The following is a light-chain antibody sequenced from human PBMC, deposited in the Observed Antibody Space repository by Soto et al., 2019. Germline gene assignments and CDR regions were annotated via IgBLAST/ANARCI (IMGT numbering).Light chain of an antibody. CDR2: GAS. J-gene: IGKJ4*01. Sequence: IVLTQSPGTLSVSPGERATLSCRASQSVTNSYLAWYKQKPGQAPRLLIYGASRRATGIPDRFSGSGSGTEFTLTISRLEPEDFEVYYCQQCYSTPRTFGGGTKVDIK. CDR3: QQCYSTPRT. V-gene: IGKV3-20*01. CDR1: QSVTNSY.